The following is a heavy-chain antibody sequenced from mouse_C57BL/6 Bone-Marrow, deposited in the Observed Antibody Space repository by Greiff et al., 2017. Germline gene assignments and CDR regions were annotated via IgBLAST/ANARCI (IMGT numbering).Heavy chain of an antibody. CDR1: GFNIKDDY. CDR3: APPWGFDV. V-gene: IGHV14-4*01. Sequence: ESGAELVRPGASVKLSCTASGFNIKDDYMHWVKQRPEQGLEWIGWIDPENGDTEYASKFQGKATITADTSSNTAYLQLSSLTSEDTAVYYCAPPWGFDVWGTGTTVTVSS. J-gene: IGHJ1*03. CDR2: IDPENGDT.